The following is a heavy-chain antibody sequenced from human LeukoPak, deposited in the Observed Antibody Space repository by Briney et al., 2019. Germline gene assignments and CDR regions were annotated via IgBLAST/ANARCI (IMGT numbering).Heavy chain of an antibody. J-gene: IGHJ4*02. V-gene: IGHV3-21*01. CDR2: ISSSSTYI. Sequence: GGSLGLSCAASGLTFRGYNMNWVRQAPGKGLEWVSAISSSSTYIYYADSVKGRFTISRDNAKNSLYLQMNSLRGEDTAVYYCARDGFSYGPGAAMGYWGQGTLVTVSS. D-gene: IGHD3-10*01. CDR3: ARDGFSYGPGAAMGY. CDR1: GLTFRGYN.